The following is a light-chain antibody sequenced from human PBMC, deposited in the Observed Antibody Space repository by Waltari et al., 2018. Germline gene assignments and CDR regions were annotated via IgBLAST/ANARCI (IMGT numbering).Light chain of an antibody. J-gene: IGKJ1*01. CDR1: QGISNA. V-gene: IGKV1-16*01. Sequence: DIQMTQSPSSLSASVGDKVTITCRASQGISNALAWFQQKPGKAPKLLIYSASNLQSGVPSRFSGSGSGTDFTLTISSLQPEDFVVYFCQQHNNYPRTFGQGTKVEIK. CDR2: SAS. CDR3: QQHNNYPRT.